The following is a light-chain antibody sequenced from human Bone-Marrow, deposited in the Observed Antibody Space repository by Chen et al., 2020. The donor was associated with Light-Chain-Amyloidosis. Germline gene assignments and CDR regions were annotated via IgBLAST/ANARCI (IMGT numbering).Light chain of an antibody. CDR3: QVWDRSSDRPV. V-gene: IGLV3-21*02. J-gene: IGLJ3*02. CDR2: DDS. Sequence: SYVLTQPSSVSVAPGQTATIACWGNNIGPTSVHWYQQTPGQAPLLVVYDDSDRPSGIPERLSGSNSGNTATLTISRVEAGDEADYYCQVWDRSSDRPVFGGGTKLTVL. CDR1: NIGPTS.